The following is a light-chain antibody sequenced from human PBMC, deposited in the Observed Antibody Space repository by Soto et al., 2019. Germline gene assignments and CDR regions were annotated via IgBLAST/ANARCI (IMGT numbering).Light chain of an antibody. V-gene: IGLV2-8*01. Sequence: QSALTQPPSASGSPGQSVTISCTGTSSDVGGYNYVSWYQQHPGNAPKLIIYEVSKRPSGVPDRFSGSKSGNTASLTVSGLQAEDEADYYSSSYAGSNKRVFGTGTKLTVL. J-gene: IGLJ1*01. CDR2: EVS. CDR1: SSDVGGYNY. CDR3: SSYAGSNKRV.